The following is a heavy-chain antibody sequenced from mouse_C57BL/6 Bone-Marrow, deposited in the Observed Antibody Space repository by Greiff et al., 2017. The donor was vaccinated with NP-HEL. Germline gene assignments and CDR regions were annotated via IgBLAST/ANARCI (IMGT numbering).Heavy chain of an antibody. J-gene: IGHJ1*03. CDR3: ARQFYYGSSLYWYFDV. D-gene: IGHD1-1*01. V-gene: IGHV5-12*01. CDR1: GFTFSDYY. CDR2: ISNGGGST. Sequence: DVQLVESGGGLVQPGGSLKLSCAASGFTFSDYYMYWVRQTPEKRLEWVAYISNGGGSTYYPDTVKGRFTISRDNAKNTLYLQMSRLKSEDTAMYYCARQFYYGSSLYWYFDVWGTGTTVTVSS.